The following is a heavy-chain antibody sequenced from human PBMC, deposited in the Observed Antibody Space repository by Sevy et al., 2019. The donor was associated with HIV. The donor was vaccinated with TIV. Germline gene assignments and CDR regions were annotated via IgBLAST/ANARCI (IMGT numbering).Heavy chain of an antibody. CDR1: GFTFSSYP. CDR2: ISFDGTDK. Sequence: GGSLRLSCAASGFTFSSYPMHWVRQAPGKGLEWVSFISFDGTDKYYADSVKGRFTITRDNSKNTLFLQMNSLRDEDTAFYYCVRETTMLPRGAFDFWGQGTMVTVSS. V-gene: IGHV3-30-3*01. CDR3: VRETTMLPRGAFDF. D-gene: IGHD3-10*01. J-gene: IGHJ3*01.